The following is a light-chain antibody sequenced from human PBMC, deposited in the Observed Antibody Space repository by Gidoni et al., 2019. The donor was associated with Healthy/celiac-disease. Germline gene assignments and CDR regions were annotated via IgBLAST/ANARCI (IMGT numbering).Light chain of an antibody. Sequence: QSALTQPASVSGSPGPSITISCTGTSSDVGGYTYVSWYQQHPGKAPKLMIYEVSNRPSGVSNLLSGSKSGNTASLTISGLQAEDEADYYCSSYTSSTLYVFGTGTKVTVL. CDR1: SSDVGGYTY. CDR3: SSYTSSTLYV. CDR2: EVS. J-gene: IGLJ1*01. V-gene: IGLV2-14*01.